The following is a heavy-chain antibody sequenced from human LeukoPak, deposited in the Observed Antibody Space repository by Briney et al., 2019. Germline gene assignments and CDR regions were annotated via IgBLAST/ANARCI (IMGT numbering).Heavy chain of an antibody. V-gene: IGHV4-34*01. D-gene: IGHD4/OR15-4a*01. J-gene: IGHJ6*03. CDR2: INHSGST. CDR3: ARLRSNDYYNYYIDV. CDR1: GGSFSGYY. Sequence: PSETLSLTCAVYGGSFSGYYWSWIRQPPGKGLEWIGEINHSGSTNYNPSLKSRVIVSLDTSKNQFSLNLSSVTAADTAVYYCARLRSNDYYNYYIDVWGKGTTVTVSS.